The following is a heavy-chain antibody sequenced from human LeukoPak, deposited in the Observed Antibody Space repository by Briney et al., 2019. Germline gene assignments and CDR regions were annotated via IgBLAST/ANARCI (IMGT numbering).Heavy chain of an antibody. CDR2: IFAGDSET. V-gene: IGHV5-51*01. Sequence: GESLKISCQGSGYNFYKFWIAWVRQRPGQGLEWVGIIFAGDSETRYSPAFEGQVSMSVDESSSTAHLEWNSLKASDSAMYYCARVTVPLGYVGMDVWGRGTKVIVSS. CDR1: GYNFYKFW. J-gene: IGHJ6*02. CDR3: ARVTVPLGYVGMDV. D-gene: IGHD5-18*01.